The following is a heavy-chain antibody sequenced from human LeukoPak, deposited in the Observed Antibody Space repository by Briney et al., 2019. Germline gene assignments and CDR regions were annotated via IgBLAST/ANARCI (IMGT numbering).Heavy chain of an antibody. D-gene: IGHD2-15*01. CDR1: GGSISSGSYY. V-gene: IGHV4-61*02. CDR3: ARDGGRYCSGGSCYRHNWFDP. Sequence: SQTLSLTCTVSGGSISSGSYYWSWIRQPAGKGLEWIGRIYTSGSTNYNPSLRSRVTISVDTSKNQFSLKLSSVTAADTAVYYCARDGGRYCSGGSCYRHNWFDPWGQGTLVTVSS. CDR2: IYTSGST. J-gene: IGHJ5*02.